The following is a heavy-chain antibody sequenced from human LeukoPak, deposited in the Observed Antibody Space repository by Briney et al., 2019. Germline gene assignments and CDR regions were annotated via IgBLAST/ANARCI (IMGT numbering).Heavy chain of an antibody. J-gene: IGHJ4*02. CDR3: ARVDFWSGYYSFDY. CDR1: GYSISSGYY. CDR2: IYHSGST. Sequence: SETLSLTCTVSGYSISSGYYWGWIRQPPGKGLEWIGSIYHSGSTYYNPSLKSRVTISVDTSKNQFSLKLSSVTAADTAVYYCARVDFWSGYYSFDYWGQGTLVTVSS. V-gene: IGHV4-38-2*02. D-gene: IGHD3-3*01.